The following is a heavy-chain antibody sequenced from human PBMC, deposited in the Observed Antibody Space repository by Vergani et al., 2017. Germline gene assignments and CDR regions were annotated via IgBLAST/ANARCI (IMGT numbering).Heavy chain of an antibody. CDR2: ISGSGGST. V-gene: IGHV3-23*01. CDR3: AKDLWAVGSSWYPFDY. Sequence: EVQLLESGGGLVQPGGSLRLSCAASGFTFSSYAMSWVRQAPGKGLEWVSAISGSGGSTYYADSVKGRFTLSRDKSKTTLYLQMNSLRAEDTAVYYCAKDLWAVGSSWYPFDYWGQGTLVTVSS. J-gene: IGHJ4*02. CDR1: GFTFSSYA. D-gene: IGHD6-13*01.